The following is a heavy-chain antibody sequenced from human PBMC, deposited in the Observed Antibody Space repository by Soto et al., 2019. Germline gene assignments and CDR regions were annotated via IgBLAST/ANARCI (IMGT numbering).Heavy chain of an antibody. J-gene: IGHJ5*02. CDR3: AREYSSSWSNWFDP. D-gene: IGHD6-13*01. Sequence: SETLSLTCTVSGGPVSSGSYYWSWIRQPPGKGLEWIGYIYYSGSTNYNPSLKSRVTISVDTSKNQFSLKLSSVTAADTAVYYCAREYSSSWSNWFDPWGQGTLVTVSS. CDR1: GGPVSSGSYY. V-gene: IGHV4-61*01. CDR2: IYYSGST.